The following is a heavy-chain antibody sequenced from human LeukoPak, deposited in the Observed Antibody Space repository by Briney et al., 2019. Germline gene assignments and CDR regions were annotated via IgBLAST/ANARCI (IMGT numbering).Heavy chain of an antibody. Sequence: SETLSLTCAVYGGSFSGYYWSWIRQPPGKGLEWIGDIYYSGRTNYNPSVKGPISISIDTSNNQFSLRLNSVTAADTAVYFCARAIFVLRFLDRLSYFDQWGQGLLVTVSS. CDR3: ARAIFVLRFLDRLSYFDQ. J-gene: IGHJ4*02. CDR1: GGSFSGYY. CDR2: IYYSGRT. D-gene: IGHD3-3*01. V-gene: IGHV4-34*09.